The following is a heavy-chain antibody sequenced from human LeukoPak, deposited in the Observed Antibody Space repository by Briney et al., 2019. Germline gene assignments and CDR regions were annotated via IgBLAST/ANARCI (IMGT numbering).Heavy chain of an antibody. CDR2: IKQDGSEK. V-gene: IGHV3-7*01. CDR1: GFTFGSYW. Sequence: GGSLRLSCAASGFTFGSYWMSWVRQAPGKGLEWVANIKQDGSEKYYVDSVKGRFTISRDNAKNSLYLQMNSLRAEDTAVYYCVRYDFRSGYFDYWGQGTLVTVSS. J-gene: IGHJ4*02. D-gene: IGHD3-3*01. CDR3: VRYDFRSGYFDY.